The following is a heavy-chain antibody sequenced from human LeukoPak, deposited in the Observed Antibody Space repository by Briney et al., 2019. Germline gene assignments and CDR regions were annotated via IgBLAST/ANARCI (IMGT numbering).Heavy chain of an antibody. D-gene: IGHD4-17*01. J-gene: IGHJ4*02. Sequence: GGTLRLSCAASGFTFSNYWMSWVRQAPGKGPEWVANIKQDGSDKYYVDSVKGRFSISRDNAKNSLYLQMNSLRAEDTAVYYCARDTVATTFDYWGQGTVVTVSS. V-gene: IGHV3-7*04. CDR2: IKQDGSDK. CDR1: GFTFSNYW. CDR3: ARDTVATTFDY.